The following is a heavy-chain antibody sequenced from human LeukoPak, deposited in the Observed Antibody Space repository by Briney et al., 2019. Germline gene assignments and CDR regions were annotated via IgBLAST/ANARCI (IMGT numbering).Heavy chain of an antibody. V-gene: IGHV4-34*01. D-gene: IGHD6-13*01. CDR3: ARGIAAAGYYYYYYMDV. CDR1: GGSFSGYY. J-gene: IGHJ6*03. CDR2: INHSGST. Sequence: PSETLSLTCAVYGGSFSGYYWSWVRQPPGKGLEWVGEINHSGSTKYNPPLKSRVTISVDTSKNQSSQKLSSVTAAGTAVYYCARGIAAAGYYYYYYMDVWGKGTTVTVSS.